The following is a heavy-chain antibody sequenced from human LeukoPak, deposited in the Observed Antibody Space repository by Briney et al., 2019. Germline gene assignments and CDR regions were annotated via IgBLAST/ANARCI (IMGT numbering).Heavy chain of an antibody. CDR2: IYYSGST. D-gene: IGHD5-18*01. CDR1: GDSINSGGYY. CDR3: ARVKTAPKYYFDY. Sequence: SESLSLTCTVSGDSINSGGYYWSCIRQHPGKGLDWIGHIYYSGSTYYNPSLKSRITISVDTSKSHFSLKLSSVTAADTAVYYCARVKTAPKYYFDYWGQGTLVTVSS. J-gene: IGHJ4*02. V-gene: IGHV4-31*03.